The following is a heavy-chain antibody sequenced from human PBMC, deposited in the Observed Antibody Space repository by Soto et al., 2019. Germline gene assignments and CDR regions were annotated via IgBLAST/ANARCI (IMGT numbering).Heavy chain of an antibody. V-gene: IGHV4-59*01. CDR2: IYYSGST. CDR1: GGSISSYY. J-gene: IGHJ5*01. D-gene: IGHD3-10*01. Sequence: ETLSLTCTVSGGSISSYYWSWIRQPPGKGLEWIGYIYYSGSTNYNPSLKSRVTISVDTSKNQFSLKLSSVTAADTAVYYCARVTYADYYGSGSPPDWFDSWGQGTLVTVSS. CDR3: ARVTYADYYGSGSPPDWFDS.